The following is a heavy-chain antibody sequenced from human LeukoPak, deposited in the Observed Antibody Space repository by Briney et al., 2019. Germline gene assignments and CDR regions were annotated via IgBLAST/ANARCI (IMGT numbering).Heavy chain of an antibody. Sequence: GGSLRLSCAASGFTFSSYAMSWVRQAPGKGLEWVSAISGSGRSTYYADSVKGRSTISRDNSKNTLYLQMNSLRAEDTAVYYCAKAGGWYYFDYWGQGTLVTVSS. CDR3: AKAGGWYYFDY. CDR1: GFTFSSYA. CDR2: ISGSGRST. D-gene: IGHD6-19*01. V-gene: IGHV3-23*01. J-gene: IGHJ4*02.